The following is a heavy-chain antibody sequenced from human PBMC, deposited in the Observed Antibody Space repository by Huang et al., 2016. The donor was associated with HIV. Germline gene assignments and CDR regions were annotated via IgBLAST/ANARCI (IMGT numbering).Heavy chain of an antibody. J-gene: IGHJ4*02. Sequence: QLQLQESGPGQVKPSETLSLTCTVSGDFISSTNYYWGWIRQSPGKGREWVGSVYQSGRTNDNPSLKSRVTLSVDTSRNQFSLGLNSVTAADTAVYYGASQHIGAAATWFWGRGTQVAVSS. CDR1: GDFISSTNYY. CDR3: ASQHIGAAATWF. V-gene: IGHV4-39*01. CDR2: VYQSGRT. D-gene: IGHD6-13*01.